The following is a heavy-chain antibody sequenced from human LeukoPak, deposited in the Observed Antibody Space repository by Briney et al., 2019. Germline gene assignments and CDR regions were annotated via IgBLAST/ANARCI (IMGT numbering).Heavy chain of an antibody. J-gene: IGHJ4*02. V-gene: IGHV1-2*02. CDR1: GYIFTGYY. CDR2: INPNSGGT. CDR3: ARLDYGDYGGGDY. D-gene: IGHD4-17*01. Sequence: ASVKVSCKASGYIFTGYYMHWVRQAPGQGLEWMGWINPNSGGTNYAQKFQGRVTMTRDTSISTAYMELSRLRSDDTAVYYCARLDYGDYGGGDYWGQGTLVTVSS.